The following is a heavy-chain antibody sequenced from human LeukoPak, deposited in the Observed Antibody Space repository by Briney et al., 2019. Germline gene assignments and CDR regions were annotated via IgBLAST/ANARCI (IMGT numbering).Heavy chain of an antibody. CDR3: GKLGIPMTGGV. D-gene: IGHD3-22*01. CDR2: IKHDGSEK. J-gene: IGHJ6*04. Sequence: GGSLRLSCAASGFTFSSYWMSWVRQAPGKGLEWVANIKHDGSEKYYVDSVKGRFTISRDNAKNSLYLQMNSLRAEDAAVYYCGKLGIPMTGGVWGKGTTVTISS. V-gene: IGHV3-7*01. CDR1: GFTFSSYW.